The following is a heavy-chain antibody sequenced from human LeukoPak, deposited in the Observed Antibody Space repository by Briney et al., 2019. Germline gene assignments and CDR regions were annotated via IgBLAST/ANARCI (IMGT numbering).Heavy chain of an antibody. CDR3: AKSPQWLAPEFVDY. J-gene: IGHJ4*02. CDR1: GFTFSSYA. Sequence: HLGGSLRLSCAASGFTFSSYAMSWVRQAPGKGLEWVSAISGSGGSTYYADSVKGRFTISRDNSKNTLYLQMNSLRAEDTAVYYCAKSPQWLAPEFVDYWGQGTLVTVSS. V-gene: IGHV3-23*01. CDR2: ISGSGGST. D-gene: IGHD6-19*01.